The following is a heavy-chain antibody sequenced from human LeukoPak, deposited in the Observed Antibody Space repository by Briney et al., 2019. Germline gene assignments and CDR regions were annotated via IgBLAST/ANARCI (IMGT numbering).Heavy chain of an antibody. D-gene: IGHD3-10*01. CDR3: VSMVRGIGY. Sequence: GGSLRLSCAASGFTFSSYAMSWVRQAPGKGLEWVSAISGSGDNTFYADSVKGRFTISRDNSKNSVYQQLNSLRPEDTAMYYCVSMVRGIGYWGQGTLVTVSS. CDR1: GFTFSSYA. CDR2: ISGSGDNT. J-gene: IGHJ4*02. V-gene: IGHV3-23*01.